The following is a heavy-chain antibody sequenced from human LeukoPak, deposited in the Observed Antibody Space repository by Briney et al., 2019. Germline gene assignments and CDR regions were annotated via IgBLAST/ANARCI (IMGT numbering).Heavy chain of an antibody. CDR2: ISSSGSTI. J-gene: IGHJ4*02. V-gene: IGHV3-11*01. CDR1: GFTFSDYY. CDR3: AKNYYDSSGSIDY. D-gene: IGHD3-22*01. Sequence: GGSLRLSCAASGFTFSDYYMSWIRQAPGKGLEWVSYISSSGSTIYYADPVKGRFTITRDNAKNSLYLQMNSLRAEDTAVYYCAKNYYDSSGSIDYWGQGTLVTVSS.